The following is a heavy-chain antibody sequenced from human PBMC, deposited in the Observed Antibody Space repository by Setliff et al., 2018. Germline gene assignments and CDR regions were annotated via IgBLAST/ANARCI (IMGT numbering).Heavy chain of an antibody. D-gene: IGHD2-15*01. CDR1: GFTFSTYS. V-gene: IGHV3-23*01. J-gene: IGHJ4*02. CDR2: ISGDSEYI. CDR3: ARTCSGSGCYAGLES. Sequence: GGSLRLSCAASGFTFSTYSMSWVRQAPGKGLEWVSAISGDSEYIYYRDSVKGRFTISRANSKNTLYPQMNNLRVEDTARYYCARTCSGSGCYAGLESWGQGTPVTVSS.